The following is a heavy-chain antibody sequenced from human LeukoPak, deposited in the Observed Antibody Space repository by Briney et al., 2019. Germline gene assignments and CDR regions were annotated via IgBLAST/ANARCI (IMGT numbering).Heavy chain of an antibody. CDR1: GYTFTSYD. J-gene: IGHJ3*02. V-gene: IGHV1-8*01. CDR2: MNPNSGNT. D-gene: IGHD6-6*01. CDR3: ARAHAARRGAFDI. Sequence: ASVKVSCKASGYTFTSYDINWVRQATGQGLEWMGWMNPNSGNTGYAQKFQGRVTMTRNTSISTAYMELSSLRSEDTAVYYCARAHAARRGAFDIWGQGTMVTVSS.